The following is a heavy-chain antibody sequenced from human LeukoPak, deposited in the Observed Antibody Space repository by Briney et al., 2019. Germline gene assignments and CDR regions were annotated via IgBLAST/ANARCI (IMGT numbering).Heavy chain of an antibody. Sequence: GRSLRLSCAASGFTFSSYGMHWVRQAPSNGLEWVAVIWYEVSNKYYADSVKGRLPIARGNSKNPLYLQMNSLGAEDTAVFYCARDGYYYDSSGPFDYWGQGTLVTVSS. CDR3: ARDGYYYDSSGPFDY. CDR1: GFTFSSYG. V-gene: IGHV3-33*01. CDR2: IWYEVSNK. D-gene: IGHD3-22*01. J-gene: IGHJ4*02.